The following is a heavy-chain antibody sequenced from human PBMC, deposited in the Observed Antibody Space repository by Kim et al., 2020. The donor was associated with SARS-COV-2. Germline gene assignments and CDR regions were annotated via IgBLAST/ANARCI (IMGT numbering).Heavy chain of an antibody. J-gene: IGHJ4*02. D-gene: IGHD3-22*01. CDR1: GFTFSSYG. V-gene: IGHV3-33*01. CDR2: IWFDGTNK. Sequence: GGSLRLSCAASGFTFSSYGMHWVRQAPGKGLEWVAVIWFDGTNKYYADSVKGRFTISRDNSKNTLYLQMNSLRADDTAVYYCAREDCDGSSGYFDLWGQGTLVSVSS. CDR3: AREDCDGSSGYFDL.